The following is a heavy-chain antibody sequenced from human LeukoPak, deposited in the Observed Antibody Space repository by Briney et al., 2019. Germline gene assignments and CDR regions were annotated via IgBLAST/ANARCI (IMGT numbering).Heavy chain of an antibody. V-gene: IGHV3-23*01. CDR1: GFTFSSYA. CDR2: ISGSGGST. J-gene: IGHJ4*02. D-gene: IGHD6-19*01. Sequence: QPGGSLRLSCAASGFTFSSYAMSWVRQAPGKGLEWVSAISGSGGSTYYADSVKGRFTISRDNSKNTLYLQMNSLGAEDTAVYYCAASKGSGWYQVSDYWGQGTLVTVSS. CDR3: AASKGSGWYQVSDY.